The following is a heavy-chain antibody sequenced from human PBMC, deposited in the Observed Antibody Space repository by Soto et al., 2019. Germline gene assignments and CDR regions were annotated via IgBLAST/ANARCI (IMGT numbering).Heavy chain of an antibody. CDR3: ARSGSSSWPIDY. CDR2: IIPIFGTA. D-gene: IGHD6-13*01. V-gene: IGHV1-69*13. CDR1: GGTFSSYA. J-gene: IGHJ4*02. Sequence: ASVKVSCKASGGTFSSYAISWVRQAPGQGLEWMGGIIPIFGTANYAQKFQGRVTITADESTSTAYMELSSLRSEDTAVYYGARSGSSSWPIDYWGQGTLVTVSS.